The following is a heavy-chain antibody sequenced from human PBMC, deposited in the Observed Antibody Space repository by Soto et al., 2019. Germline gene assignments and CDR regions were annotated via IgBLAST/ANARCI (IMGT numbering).Heavy chain of an antibody. CDR1: GLIFNNYG. CDR2: ISYDGSKK. Sequence: QVQLVESGGGVVQPGRSLTLSCAASGLIFNNYGMHWVRQAPGKGLEWVGVISYDGSKKYYADSVKGRFTISRDNSKKMLYLQMNSLRAEDTAVYYCAKDRGRQVPFYGLDVWGQGTTVTVSS. CDR3: AKDRGRQVPFYGLDV. D-gene: IGHD3-3*02. V-gene: IGHV3-30*18. J-gene: IGHJ6*02.